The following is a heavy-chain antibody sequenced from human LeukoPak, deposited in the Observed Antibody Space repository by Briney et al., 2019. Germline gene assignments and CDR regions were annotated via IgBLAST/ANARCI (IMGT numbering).Heavy chain of an antibody. CDR3: ARAPHIGSGWYVWFDP. CDR2: IYHSGNT. D-gene: IGHD6-19*01. CDR1: GYSISSGYY. Sequence: PSETLSLTCTVSGYSISSGYYWGWIRQPPGKGLEWIGTIYHSGNTYYNPSLKSRVTISLDTSKNQFSLKLSSVTAADTAVYYCARAPHIGSGWYVWFDPWGQGTLVTVSS. V-gene: IGHV4-38-2*02. J-gene: IGHJ5*02.